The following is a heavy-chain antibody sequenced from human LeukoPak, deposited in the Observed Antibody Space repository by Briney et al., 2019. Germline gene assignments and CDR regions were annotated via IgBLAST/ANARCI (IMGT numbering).Heavy chain of an antibody. CDR1: GGSISSYY. CDR2: IYYSGST. D-gene: IGHD3-10*01. CDR3: ARHVVRGVIRPHYFDY. Sequence: SETLSLTCTVSGGSISSYYWSWIRQPPGKGREWIGYIYYSGSTNYNPSLKSRVTISVDTSKNQFSLKLSSVTAADTAVYYCARHVVRGVIRPHYFDYWGQGTLVTVSS. J-gene: IGHJ4*02. V-gene: IGHV4-59*08.